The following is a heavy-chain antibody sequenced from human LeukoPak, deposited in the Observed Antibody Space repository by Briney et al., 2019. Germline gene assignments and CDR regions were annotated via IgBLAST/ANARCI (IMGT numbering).Heavy chain of an antibody. CDR1: GFTFSNSG. CDR3: AKSPVPSCRGSFCYPFDY. V-gene: IGHV3-23*01. J-gene: IGHJ4*02. D-gene: IGHD2-15*01. CDR2: ISGSGGST. Sequence: GGSLRLSCAASGFTFSNSGMSWVRLAPGKGLEWVSAISGSGGSTYYADSVKGRFTISRDNAKNTLYLQMNSLRAEDTAVYFCAKSPVPSCRGSFCYPFDYWGQGNLVTVSS.